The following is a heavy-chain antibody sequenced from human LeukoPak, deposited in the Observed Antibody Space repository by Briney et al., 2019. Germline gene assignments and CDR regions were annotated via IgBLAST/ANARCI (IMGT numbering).Heavy chain of an antibody. J-gene: IGHJ3*02. D-gene: IGHD1-26*01. CDR2: TYYSGST. CDR3: ARWEESDAFDI. Sequence: SQTLSLTCTVSGGSISSGSYYWSWIRQPAGKGLEWIGSTYYSGSTNYNPSLKSRVTIYIDTSKNQFSLKLSSVTAADTAVYYCARWEESDAFDIWGQGTMVTVSS. CDR1: GGSISSGSYY. V-gene: IGHV4-61*02.